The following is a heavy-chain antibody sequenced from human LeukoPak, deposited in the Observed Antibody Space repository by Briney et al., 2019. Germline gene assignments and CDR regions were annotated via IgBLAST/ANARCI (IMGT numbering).Heavy chain of an antibody. V-gene: IGHV1-2*02. CDR2: INPNSGGT. CDR1: GYTFTGYY. D-gene: IGHD6-13*01. J-gene: IGHJ5*02. CDR3: ARDLGIAAAGNWFDP. Sequence: ASVKVSCKASGYTFTGYYMHWVRQAPGQGLEWMGWINPNSGGTNYAQKFQGRVTMTRDTSISTAYMELSRLRSDDTAVYYCARDLGIAAAGNWFDPWGQGTLVTVSS.